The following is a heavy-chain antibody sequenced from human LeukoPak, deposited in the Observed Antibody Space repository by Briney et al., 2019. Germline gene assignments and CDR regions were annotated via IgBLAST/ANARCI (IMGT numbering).Heavy chain of an antibody. CDR2: IWYDGSNK. V-gene: IGHV3-30*02. J-gene: IGHJ4*02. Sequence: GGSLRLSCVASGFTFSSYGMHWVRQAPGKGLEWVAFIWYDGSNKYYADSVKGRFTISRDNSKNTLSLQMSSLRPDDTAVYYCAKAYSYGYDYGGQGTLVTVSS. D-gene: IGHD5-18*01. CDR1: GFTFSSYG. CDR3: AKAYSYGYDY.